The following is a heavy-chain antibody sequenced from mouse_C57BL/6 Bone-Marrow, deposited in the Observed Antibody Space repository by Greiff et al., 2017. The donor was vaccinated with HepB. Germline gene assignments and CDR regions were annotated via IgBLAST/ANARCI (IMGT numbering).Heavy chain of an antibody. Sequence: EVKLVESGGDLVKPGGSLKLSCAASGFTFSSYGMSWVRQTPDKRLEWVATISSGGSYTYYPDSVKGRFTISRDNAKNTLYLQMSSLKSEDTAMYYCARRGIPYYSTMDYWGVGTSVTASS. D-gene: IGHD5-1-1*01. J-gene: IGHJ4*01. CDR1: GFTFSSYG. CDR3: ARRGIPYYSTMDY. V-gene: IGHV5-6*02. CDR2: ISSGGSYT.